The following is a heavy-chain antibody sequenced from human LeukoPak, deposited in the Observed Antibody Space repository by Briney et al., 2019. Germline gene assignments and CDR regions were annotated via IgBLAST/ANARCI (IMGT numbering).Heavy chain of an antibody. V-gene: IGHV3-11*01. J-gene: IGHJ6*03. D-gene: IGHD3-9*01. CDR1: GFTFSDYY. CDR3: ARVCRDILTGYLGYYYYYMDV. Sequence: PGGSLRLSCAASGFTFSDYYMSWIRQAPGKGLEWVSYISSSGSTIYYADSVKGRFTIPRDNAKNSLYLQMNSLRAEDTAVYYCARVCRDILTGYLGYYYYYMDVWGKGTTVTVSS. CDR2: ISSSGSTI.